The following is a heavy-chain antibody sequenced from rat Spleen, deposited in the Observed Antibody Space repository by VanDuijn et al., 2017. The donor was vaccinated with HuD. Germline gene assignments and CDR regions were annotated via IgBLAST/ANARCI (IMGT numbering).Heavy chain of an antibody. CDR1: GFTFSNYD. CDR2: ISMSGGDT. CDR3: AREGVSYGMGFAD. V-gene: IGHV5-25*01. J-gene: IGHJ3*01. D-gene: IGHD1-11*01. Sequence: EVQLVESGGGLVQPGRSMKLSCAASGFTFSNYDMVWVRQAPAQGLKWVASISMSGGDTYYRDSVKGRFTVSRDNAKSTLYLQMDTLRSEDTATYYCAREGVSYGMGFADWGQGTLVTVSS.